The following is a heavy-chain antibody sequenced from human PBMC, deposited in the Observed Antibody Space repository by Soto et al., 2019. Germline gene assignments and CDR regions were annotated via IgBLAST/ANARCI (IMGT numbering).Heavy chain of an antibody. CDR1: GGSISSGDYY. V-gene: IGHV4-30-4*01. CDR2: IYYSGST. D-gene: IGHD3-3*01. Sequence: SETLSLTCAVSGGSISSGDYYWSWIRQPPGKGLEWIGYIYYSGSTYYNPSLKSRVTISVDTSKNQFSLKLSSVTAADTAVYYCAREDDSTGWFDPWGQGTLVTVSS. CDR3: AREDDSTGWFDP. J-gene: IGHJ5*02.